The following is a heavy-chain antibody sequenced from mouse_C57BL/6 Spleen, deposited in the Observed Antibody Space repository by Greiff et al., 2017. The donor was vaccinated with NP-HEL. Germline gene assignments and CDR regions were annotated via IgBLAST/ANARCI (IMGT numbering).Heavy chain of an antibody. V-gene: IGHV1-55*01. CDR2: IYPGSGST. J-gene: IGHJ2*01. Sequence: QVQLQQPGAELVKPGASVKMSCKASGYTFTSYWITWVKQRPGQGLEWIGDIYPGSGSTNYNEKFKSKATLTVDTSSSTAYMQLSSLTSEDSAVYYCATLYSNYVGADYWGQGTTLTVSS. CDR3: ATLYSNYVGADY. D-gene: IGHD2-5*01. CDR1: GYTFTSYW.